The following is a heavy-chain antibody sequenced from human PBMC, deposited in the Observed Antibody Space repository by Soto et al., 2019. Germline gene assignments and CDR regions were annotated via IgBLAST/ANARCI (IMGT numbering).Heavy chain of an antibody. Sequence: EVQLLESGGGLVQPGGSLRLSCAASGFTFSSYAMSWVRQPPGKGLEWVSAISGSGGSTYYADSVKGRFTISRDNSKNTLYLQMNSLRAEDTAVYYWAKAPSGQWRNKLLNFDYWGQGSLVTVSS. CDR2: ISGSGGST. J-gene: IGHJ4*02. CDR1: GFTFSSYA. CDR3: AKAPSGQWRNKLLNFDY. D-gene: IGHD6-19*01. V-gene: IGHV3-23*01.